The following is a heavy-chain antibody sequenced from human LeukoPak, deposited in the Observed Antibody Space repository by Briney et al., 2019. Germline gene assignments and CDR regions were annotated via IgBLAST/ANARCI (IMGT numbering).Heavy chain of an antibody. CDR2: ISSSGSTI. D-gene: IGHD3-10*01. Sequence: GGSLRLSCAASGFTFSSYEMNWVRQAPGKGLEWVSYISSSGSTIYYADSVKGRFTISRDNAKNSLYLQMNSLRAEDTAAYYCAKYSYGSGTSFDPWGQGTLVTVSS. V-gene: IGHV3-48*03. J-gene: IGHJ5*02. CDR3: AKYSYGSGTSFDP. CDR1: GFTFSSYE.